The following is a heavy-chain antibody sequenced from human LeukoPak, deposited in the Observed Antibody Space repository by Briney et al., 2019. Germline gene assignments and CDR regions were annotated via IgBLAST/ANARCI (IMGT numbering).Heavy chain of an antibody. Sequence: ASVKVSCKASGYTFTGYYMHWVRQAPGQGLEWMGWINPNSGGTNYAQKFQGRVTMTRGTSISTAYMDLSSLRSDDTAVYYCARVLVPAGGGVVDYWGQGTLVTVSS. CDR3: ARVLVPAGGGVVDY. D-gene: IGHD3-16*01. CDR1: GYTFTGYY. J-gene: IGHJ4*02. V-gene: IGHV1-2*02. CDR2: INPNSGGT.